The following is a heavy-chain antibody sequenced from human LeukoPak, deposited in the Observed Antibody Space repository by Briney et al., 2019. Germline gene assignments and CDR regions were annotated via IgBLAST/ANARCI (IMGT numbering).Heavy chain of an antibody. Sequence: GGSLRLSCAASGFTFSSYWMSWVRQAPGKGLEWVSDISGSGGRTYYADSVKGRFTISRDNSKNTLYLQMNSLRAEDTAVYYCAKDGVKRAYDYWGQGTLVTVSS. D-gene: IGHD3-16*01. CDR3: AKDGVKRAYDY. V-gene: IGHV3-23*01. J-gene: IGHJ4*02. CDR2: ISGSGGRT. CDR1: GFTFSSYW.